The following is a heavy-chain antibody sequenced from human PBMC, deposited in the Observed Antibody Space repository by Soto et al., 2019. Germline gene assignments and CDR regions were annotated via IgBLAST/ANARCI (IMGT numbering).Heavy chain of an antibody. CDR1: GGSISSSIDY. V-gene: IGHV4-39*01. D-gene: IGHD5-18*01. CDR3: ARPDTAMAYFDY. Sequence: SDTLSLTCTGSGGSISSSIDYWGWIRQPPGKGLEWIGSIYYSGSTYYNPSLKIRVTISVDTSKNQFSLKLSSVTAADTAVYYCARPDTAMAYFDYWGQGTLVTVSS. CDR2: IYYSGST. J-gene: IGHJ4*02.